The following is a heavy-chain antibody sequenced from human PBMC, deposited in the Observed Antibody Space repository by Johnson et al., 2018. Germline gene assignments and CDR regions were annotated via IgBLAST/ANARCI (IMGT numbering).Heavy chain of an antibody. D-gene: IGHD3-22*01. Sequence: VQLVESGPGLVKXSETXSLXCTVSGGSISSYYWSWIRQPPGKGLEWIGYIYYSGSTNYNPSLKSRVTISVDTSKNQFSLKLSSVTAADTAVYYCARDRSQGTSDSSGYYYPGYFDYWGQGTLVTVSS. CDR3: ARDRSQGTSDSSGYYYPGYFDY. CDR2: IYYSGST. J-gene: IGHJ4*02. CDR1: GGSISSYY. V-gene: IGHV4-59*01.